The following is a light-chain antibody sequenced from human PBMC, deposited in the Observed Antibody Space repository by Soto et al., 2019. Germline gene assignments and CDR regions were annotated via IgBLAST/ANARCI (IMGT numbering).Light chain of an antibody. V-gene: IGLV2-11*01. CDR2: DVS. CDR1: SSDVGGYNY. J-gene: IGLJ1*01. Sequence: QSALTQPRSVSGSPGQSVTISCTGTSSDVGGYNYVSWYQQHPGKAPKLMIYDVSKRPSGVPDRFSGSKSGNTASLTISRLQAEDEADYYCCSYAGSYTHVFGTGTKVTLL. CDR3: CSYAGSYTHV.